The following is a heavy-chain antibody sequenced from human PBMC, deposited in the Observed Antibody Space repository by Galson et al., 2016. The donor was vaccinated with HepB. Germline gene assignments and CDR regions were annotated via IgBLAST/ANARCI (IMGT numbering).Heavy chain of an antibody. D-gene: IGHD4-17*01. CDR2: ISYDGSNK. CDR1: GFAFSSYG. CDR3: VKEGDGDYEGSFQH. V-gene: IGHV3-30*18. Sequence: SLRLSCAAPGFAFSSYGMHWVRQAPGKGLEWVSLISYDGSNKHYADSVKGRFTISRDNSRNTLYLQMRSLTAEDAAIYYCVKEGDGDYEGSFQHWGQGTLVTVSS. J-gene: IGHJ1*01.